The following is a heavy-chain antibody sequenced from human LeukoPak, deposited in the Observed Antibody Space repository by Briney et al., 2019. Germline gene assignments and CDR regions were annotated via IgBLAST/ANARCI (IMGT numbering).Heavy chain of an antibody. CDR3: ARRLHRYYDFWSGSYFDY. Sequence: ASVKVSCKASGYTFTSYGISWVRQAPGQGLEWMGWISAYNGNTNYAQKLQGRVTMTTDTSTSAAYMELRSLRSDDTAVYYCARRLHRYYDFWSGSYFDYWGQGTLVTVSS. J-gene: IGHJ4*02. V-gene: IGHV1-18*01. D-gene: IGHD3-3*01. CDR1: GYTFTSYG. CDR2: ISAYNGNT.